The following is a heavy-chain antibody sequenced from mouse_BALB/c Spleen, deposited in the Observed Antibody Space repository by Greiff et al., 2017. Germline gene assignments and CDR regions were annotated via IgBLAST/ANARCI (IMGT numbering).Heavy chain of an antibody. J-gene: IGHJ3*01. CDR3: NARGDGYYQFAY. V-gene: IGHV14-4*02. CDR2: IDPENGDT. CDR1: GFNIKDYY. Sequence: EVMLVESGAELVRSGASVKLSCTASGFNIKDYYMHWVKQRPEQGLEWIGWIDPENGDTEYAPKFQGKATMTADTSSNTAYLQLSSLTSEDTAVYYCNARGDGYYQFAYWGQGTLVTVSA. D-gene: IGHD2-3*01.